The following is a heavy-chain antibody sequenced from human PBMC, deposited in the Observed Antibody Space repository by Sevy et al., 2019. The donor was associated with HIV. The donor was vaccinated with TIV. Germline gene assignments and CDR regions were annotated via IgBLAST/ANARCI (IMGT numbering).Heavy chain of an antibody. CDR1: GFTFNYAW. J-gene: IGHJ6*02. CDR3: ASVVKNDFWDGHVNYYGLDV. Sequence: GGSLRLSCAASGFTFNYAWMSWVRQAPGKGLEWVGRIKSKTDGATADYAAHVKGRFTISRDDSENTLYLRMNSLKTEDTAVYYCASVVKNDFWDGHVNYYGLDVWGQGTTVTVSS. D-gene: IGHD3-3*01. V-gene: IGHV3-15*01. CDR2: IKSKTDGATA.